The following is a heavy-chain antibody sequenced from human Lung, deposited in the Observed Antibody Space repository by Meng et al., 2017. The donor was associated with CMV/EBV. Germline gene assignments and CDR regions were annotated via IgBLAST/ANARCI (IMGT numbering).Heavy chain of an antibody. V-gene: IGHV1-8*03. CDR2: MNPTSGNT. J-gene: IGHJ5*02. CDR1: YTFSSYE. Sequence: YTFSSYEINWVRQATGQGPEWLGWMNPTSGNTGSAQKFLGRITITWDTSITTAYMELSRLRSEDTAVYYCARSRPFHSTKWSSWLDPWGQGTLVTVSS. D-gene: IGHD2-15*01. CDR3: ARSRPFHSTKWSSWLDP.